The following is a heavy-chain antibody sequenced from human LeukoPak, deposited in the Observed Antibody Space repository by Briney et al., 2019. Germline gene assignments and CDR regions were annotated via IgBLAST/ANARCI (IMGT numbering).Heavy chain of an antibody. J-gene: IGHJ4*02. CDR3: AREHTTVTSLLDY. Sequence: GGSLRLSCAASGFTFSSYAMHSVRQAPGKGLEWVAVISYDGSNKYYADSVKGRFTISRDNSKNTMYLQMNSLRAEDTAVYYCAREHTTVTSLLDYWGQGTLVTVSS. V-gene: IGHV3-30-3*01. CDR2: ISYDGSNK. CDR1: GFTFSSYA. D-gene: IGHD4-17*01.